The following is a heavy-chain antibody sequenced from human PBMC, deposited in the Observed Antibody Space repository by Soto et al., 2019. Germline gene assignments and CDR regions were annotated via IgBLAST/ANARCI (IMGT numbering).Heavy chain of an antibody. CDR1: GFSFSSYW. D-gene: IGHD2-15*01. J-gene: IGHJ4*02. CDR3: SRRSRGAPGGSC. CDR2: INQDGSEK. Sequence: EVQLVESGGGLVQPGGSLRLSCAASGFSFSSYWMIWARQVPGKGLEWLAKINQDGSEKNYVDSVRGRFTISRDNAKSSVYLQLGSLRAEDTAVYCCSRRSRGAPGGSCWGQGTMVTVSS. V-gene: IGHV3-7*03.